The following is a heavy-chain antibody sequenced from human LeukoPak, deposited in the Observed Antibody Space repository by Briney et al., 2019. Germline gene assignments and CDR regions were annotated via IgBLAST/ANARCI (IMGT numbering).Heavy chain of an antibody. CDR2: IYYSGST. J-gene: IGHJ4*02. CDR3: ASHANNYDYVWGSYRYTYYFDY. D-gene: IGHD3-16*02. Sequence: SETLSLTCTVSGGSISSGGYYWSWIRQHPGKGLEWIGYIYYSGSTYYNPSLKSRVTISVDTSKNQFSPKLSSVTAADTAVYYCASHANNYDYVWGSYRYTYYFDYWGQGTLVTVSS. V-gene: IGHV4-31*03. CDR1: GGSISSGGYY.